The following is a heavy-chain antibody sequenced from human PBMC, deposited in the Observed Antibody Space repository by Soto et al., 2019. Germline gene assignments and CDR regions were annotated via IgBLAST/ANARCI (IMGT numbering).Heavy chain of an antibody. J-gene: IGHJ6*02. CDR1: GGSISGGGYY. D-gene: IGHD6-13*01. V-gene: IGHV4-31*03. CDR2: IYYSGST. Sequence: SETLSLTCTVSGGSISGGGYYWSWIRQHAGKGLEWIGYIYYSGSTYYNPSLKSRVTISVDTSKNQFSLKLSSVTAADTAVYYCARDGLLWSSSWYRASGMDVWGQGTTVTVSS. CDR3: ARDGLLWSSSWYRASGMDV.